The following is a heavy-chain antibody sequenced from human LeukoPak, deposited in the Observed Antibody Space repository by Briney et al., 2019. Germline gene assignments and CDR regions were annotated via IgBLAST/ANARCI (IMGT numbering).Heavy chain of an antibody. CDR2: IYSGGST. J-gene: IGHJ4*02. CDR3: AKAVGGGSSYSSSDY. D-gene: IGHD2-15*01. CDR1: GFTVNNNY. Sequence: PGGSLRLSCAASGFTVNNNYMSWVRQAPGKGLEWVSVIYSGGSTYYADSVKGRFAISRDDSKNTLYLQMNNLRAEDTAVYYCAKAVGGGSSYSSSDYWGQGTLVTVSS. V-gene: IGHV3-53*01.